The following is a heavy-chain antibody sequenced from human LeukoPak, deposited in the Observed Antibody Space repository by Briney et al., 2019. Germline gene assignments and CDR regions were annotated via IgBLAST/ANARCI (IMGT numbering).Heavy chain of an antibody. V-gene: IGHV5-51*01. D-gene: IGHD2-15*01. CDR2: IYPGDSDT. J-gene: IGHJ4*02. Sequence: GESLKISRKGSGYSFTSYWIGWVRQMPGKGLEWMGIIYPGDSDTRYSPSFQGQVTISADKSISTAYLQWSSLKASDTAVYYCASPVGYCSGGSCHLDYWGQGTLVTVSS. CDR3: ASPVGYCSGGSCHLDY. CDR1: GYSFTSYW.